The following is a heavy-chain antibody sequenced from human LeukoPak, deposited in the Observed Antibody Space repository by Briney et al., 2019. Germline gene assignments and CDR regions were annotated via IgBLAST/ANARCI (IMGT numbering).Heavy chain of an antibody. D-gene: IGHD3-10*01. J-gene: IGHJ4*02. CDR3: ARDNRQSMVPLDY. CDR2: ISSSSSYI. CDR1: GFAFSSYS. Sequence: GGSLRLSCAASGFAFSSYSMNWVRQAPGKGLEWVSSISSSSSYIYHADSVKGRFTISRDNAKNSLYLQMNSLRAEDTAVYYCARDNRQSMVPLDYWGQGTLVTVSS. V-gene: IGHV3-21*01.